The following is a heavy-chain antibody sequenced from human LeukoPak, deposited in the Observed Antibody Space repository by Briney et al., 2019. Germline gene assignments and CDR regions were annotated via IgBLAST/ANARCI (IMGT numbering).Heavy chain of an antibody. CDR1: GYTFTGYY. V-gene: IGHV1-2*02. J-gene: IGHJ5*02. CDR2: INPNSGGT. CDR3: ARDPESTVVVPAAILGWFDP. Sequence: ASVKVSCKASGYTFTGYYMHWVRQAPGQGLEWMGWINPNSGGTNYAQKFQGRVTMTRDTSISTAYMELSRLRSDDTAVYYCARDPESTVVVPAAILGWFDPWGQGTLVTVSS. D-gene: IGHD2-2*02.